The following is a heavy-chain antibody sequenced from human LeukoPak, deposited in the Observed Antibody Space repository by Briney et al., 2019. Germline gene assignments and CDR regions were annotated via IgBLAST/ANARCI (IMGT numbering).Heavy chain of an antibody. CDR2: IYSGGST. D-gene: IGHD2-2*01. V-gene: IGHV3-66*01. J-gene: IGHJ2*01. CDR3: ARDRWDRYASRYFDL. CDR1: GFTVSSNY. Sequence: GGSLRLSCAASGFTVSSNYMSWVRQAPGKGLEWVSVIYSGGSTYYADSVTGRFTISRDNSKNTLYLQMNSLRAEDTAAYYCARDRWDRYASRYFDLWGRGTLVTVSS.